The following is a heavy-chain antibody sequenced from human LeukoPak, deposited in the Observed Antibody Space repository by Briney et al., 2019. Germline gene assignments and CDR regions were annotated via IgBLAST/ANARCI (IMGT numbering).Heavy chain of an antibody. J-gene: IGHJ4*02. CDR2: INSDGSTT. Sequence: GGSLRLSCAASGFTFDDYAMHWVRQAPGKGLVWISRINSDGSTTSYADSVKGRFTISGDNAKNTLYLQMNSLRAEDTAVYYCARGNYYGQDYWGQGTLVTVSS. CDR3: ARGNYYGQDY. CDR1: GFTFDDYA. D-gene: IGHD3-10*01. V-gene: IGHV3-74*01.